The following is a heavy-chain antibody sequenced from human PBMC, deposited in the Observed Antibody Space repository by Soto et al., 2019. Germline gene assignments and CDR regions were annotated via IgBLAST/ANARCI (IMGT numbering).Heavy chain of an antibody. Sequence: QVQLVQSGAEVKKPGSSVKVSCKASGGTFSSYAISWVRQAPGQGLEWMGGIIPIFGTANYAQKFQGRVTITAGESTSTAYMERSSLRSEDTAVYDCAKTPENYYYGMDVWGQGPTVTVSS. CDR1: GGTFSSYA. J-gene: IGHJ6*02. CDR2: IIPIFGTA. V-gene: IGHV1-69*12. CDR3: AKTPENYYYGMDV.